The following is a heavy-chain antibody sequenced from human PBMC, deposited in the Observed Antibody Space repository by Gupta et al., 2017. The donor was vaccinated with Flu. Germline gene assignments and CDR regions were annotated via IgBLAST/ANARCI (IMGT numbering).Heavy chain of an antibody. D-gene: IGHD6-25*01. J-gene: IGHJ3*02. CDR3: AKDWRRVGLMHQKDDAFDI. CDR2: ISGSGGST. V-gene: IGHV3-23*01. CDR1: SYA. Sequence: SYAMSWVRQAPGKELEWVSAISGSGGSTYYADSVKGRFTISRDNSKNTLYLQMNSLRAEDTAVYYCAKDWRRVGLMHQKDDAFDIWGQGTMVTVSS.